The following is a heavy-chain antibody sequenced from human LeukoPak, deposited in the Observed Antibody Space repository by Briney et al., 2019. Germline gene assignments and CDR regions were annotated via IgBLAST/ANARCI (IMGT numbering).Heavy chain of an antibody. J-gene: IGHJ5*02. D-gene: IGHD5-24*01. CDR3: ARVADGYNLAWFDP. Sequence: ASVKVSCKASGGTFSSYAISWVRQAPGQGLEWMGGIIPIFGTANYAQKFQGRVTITTDESTSTAYMELRSLRSDDTAVYYCARVADGYNLAWFDPWGQGTLVTVSS. CDR1: GGTFSSYA. V-gene: IGHV1-69*05. CDR2: IIPIFGTA.